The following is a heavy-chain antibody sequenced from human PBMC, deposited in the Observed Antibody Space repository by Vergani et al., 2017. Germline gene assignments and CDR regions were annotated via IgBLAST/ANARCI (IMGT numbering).Heavy chain of an antibody. V-gene: IGHV4-39*07. D-gene: IGHD6-19*01. Sequence: QLQLQESGPGLLKPSETLSLTCTVSGGSITYGAFYWGWIRQSPGKGLEWIGSIYYSENKFYNPSLESRVTLSIDTTKNQFSLTLTSVTAADTAVYYCASDTHSGQREDRWGQGSLVTVTS. CDR3: ASDTHSGQREDR. CDR2: IYYSENK. CDR1: GGSITYGAFY. J-gene: IGHJ5*02.